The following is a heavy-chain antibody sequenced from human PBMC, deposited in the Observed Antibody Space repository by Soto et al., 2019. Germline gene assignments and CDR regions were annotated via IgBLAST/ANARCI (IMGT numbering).Heavy chain of an antibody. J-gene: IGHJ4*02. CDR2: IYYSGHT. CDR1: GGSISSSDNY. CDR3: GITDWSALIRRLCAS. Sequence: SETLSLTCTVSGGSISSSDNYCIWIRQPPWKGLELIGCIYYSGHTYYNPSLKSRLTISIDTSKNQFSLQLRSVTAADTAVYYLGITDWSALIRRLCASGGQGALVPV. D-gene: IGHD1-20*01. V-gene: IGHV4-30-4*01.